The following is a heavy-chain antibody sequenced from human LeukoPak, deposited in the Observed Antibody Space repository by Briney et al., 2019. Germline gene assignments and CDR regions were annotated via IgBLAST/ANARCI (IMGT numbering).Heavy chain of an antibody. Sequence: GASVKVSCKASGFTFTCYGITWVRQAPGQSLEWMGWIITYNGNTHYAQKLQGRVTLTTDTSTNTAYMELRGLRSDDTAVYYCAKTTVTSEEYFYYYMDVWGKGTTVTVSS. CDR2: IITYNGNT. D-gene: IGHD4-17*01. V-gene: IGHV1-18*01. CDR3: AKTTVTSEEYFYYYMDV. CDR1: GFTFTCYG. J-gene: IGHJ6*03.